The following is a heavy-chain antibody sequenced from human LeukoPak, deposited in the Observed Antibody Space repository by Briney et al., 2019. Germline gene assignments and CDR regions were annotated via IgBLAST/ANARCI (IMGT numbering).Heavy chain of an antibody. CDR1: GGSISSGSYY. D-gene: IGHD3-22*01. J-gene: IGHJ4*02. CDR3: ARDLSSGYYTTFDY. CDR2: IYTSGST. V-gene: IGHV4-61*02. Sequence: SQTLSLTCTVSGGSISSGSYYWSWIRQPAGKGLEWIGRIYTSGSTNYNPSLKSRVTISVDTPKNQFSLKLSSVTAADTAVYYCARDLSSGYYTTFDYWGQGTLVTVSS.